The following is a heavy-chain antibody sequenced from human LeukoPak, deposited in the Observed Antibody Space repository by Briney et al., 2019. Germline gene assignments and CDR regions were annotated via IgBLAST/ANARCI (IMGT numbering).Heavy chain of an antibody. CDR2: ISAYNGNT. Sequence: ASVKVSCKASGYTFTSYGISWVRQAPGQGLEWMGWISAYNGNTNYAQKLQGRVTMTTDTSTSTAYMELRSLRSDDTAVYYCARIVSERSRGSPRFENAVDIWGQGTMVTVSS. D-gene: IGHD1-1*01. CDR3: ARIVSERSRGSPRFENAVDI. J-gene: IGHJ3*02. CDR1: GYTFTSYG. V-gene: IGHV1-18*01.